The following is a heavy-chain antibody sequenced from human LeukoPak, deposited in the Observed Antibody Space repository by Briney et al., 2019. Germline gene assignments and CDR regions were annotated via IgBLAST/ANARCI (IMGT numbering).Heavy chain of an antibody. CDR3: AKGYYYDSSGYYPLSYIDY. CDR1: GYTLTELS. CDR2: FDPEDGET. D-gene: IGHD3-22*01. J-gene: IGHJ4*02. Sequence: ASVKVSCKVSGYTLTELSMHWVRQAPGKGLEWMGGFDPEDGETIYAQKFQGRVTMTEDTSTDTAYMELSSLRSEDTAVYYCAKGYYYDSSGYYPLSYIDYWGQGTLVTVSS. V-gene: IGHV1-24*01.